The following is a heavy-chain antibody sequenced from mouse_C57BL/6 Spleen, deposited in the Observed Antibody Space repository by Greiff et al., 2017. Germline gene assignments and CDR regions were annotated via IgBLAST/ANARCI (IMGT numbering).Heavy chain of an antibody. CDR2: IDPEDGDT. Sequence: EVKLMESGAELVRPGASVKLSCTASGFNIKDYYMHWVKQRPEQGLEWIGRIDPEDGDTEYAPKFQGKATMTADTSSNTAYLQLSSLTSEDTAVYYCTTQAGNYPYYYAMDYWGQGTSVTVSS. J-gene: IGHJ4*01. D-gene: IGHD2-1*01. CDR1: GFNIKDYY. CDR3: TTQAGNYPYYYAMDY. V-gene: IGHV14-1*01.